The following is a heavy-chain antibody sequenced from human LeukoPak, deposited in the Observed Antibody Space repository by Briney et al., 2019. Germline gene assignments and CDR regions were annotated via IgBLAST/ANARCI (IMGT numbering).Heavy chain of an antibody. CDR1: GGSISSYY. Sequence: SETLSLTCPVSGGSISSYYWSWIRQPPGKGLEWIGYIYYSGSTNYNPSLKSRVTISVDTSKNQFSLKLSSVTAADTAVYYCARDSMVRGVHLWGQGTLVTVSS. CDR2: IYYSGST. V-gene: IGHV4-59*01. CDR3: ARDSMVRGVHL. D-gene: IGHD3-10*01. J-gene: IGHJ5*02.